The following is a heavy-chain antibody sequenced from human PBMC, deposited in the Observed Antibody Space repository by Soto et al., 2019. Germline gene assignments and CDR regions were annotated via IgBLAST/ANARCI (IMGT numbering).Heavy chain of an antibody. CDR1: GYTFTSYG. D-gene: IGHD3-3*01. CDR2: ISAYNGNT. J-gene: IGHJ6*02. Sequence: ASVKVSCKASGYTFTSYGISWVRQAPGQGLEWMGWISAYNGNTNYAQKLQGRVTMTTDTSTSTAYMELRSLRSDDTAVYYCARDPPKYYDFWSGYSPYYYGMDVWGQGTTVTVSS. V-gene: IGHV1-18*01. CDR3: ARDPPKYYDFWSGYSPYYYGMDV.